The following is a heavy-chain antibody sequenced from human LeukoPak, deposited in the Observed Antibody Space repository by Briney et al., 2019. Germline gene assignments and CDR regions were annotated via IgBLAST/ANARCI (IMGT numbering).Heavy chain of an antibody. D-gene: IGHD4-11*01. CDR1: GYSISSGYY. V-gene: IGHV4-38-2*02. CDR2: IYHSGST. CDR3: ARGGGPLQSFDY. Sequence: SETLSLTCTVSGYSISSGYYWGWIRQPPGKGLEWIGSIYHSGSTYYNPSLKSRVTISVDTSKNQFSLKLSSVTAADTAVYHCARGGGPLQSFDYWGQGTLVTVSS. J-gene: IGHJ4*02.